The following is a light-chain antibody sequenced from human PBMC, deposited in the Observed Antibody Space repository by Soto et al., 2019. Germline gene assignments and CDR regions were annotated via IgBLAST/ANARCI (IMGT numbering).Light chain of an antibody. V-gene: IGLV2-14*01. CDR1: SSDVGYYNY. J-gene: IGLJ1*01. Sequence: QSALTQPASVSGSPGQSITISCTGTSSDVGYYNYVSWFQQYPGKAPKVIIYQVSNRPSGVSNRFSGSKSGNTASPTISGLQAEDEADYYCSSYSRSGTLRYVFGIGTKV. CDR2: QVS. CDR3: SSYSRSGTLRYV.